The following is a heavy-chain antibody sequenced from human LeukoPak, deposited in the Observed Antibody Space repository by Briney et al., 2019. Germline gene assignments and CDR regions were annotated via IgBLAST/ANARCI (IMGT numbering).Heavy chain of an antibody. CDR1: GFTFSTYA. CDR3: AKVLYSGFPLYPFDS. D-gene: IGHD1-26*01. CDR2: ISYDGSSK. V-gene: IGHV3-30*18. Sequence: GGSLRLSCAASGFTFSTYAMHWVRQAPGKGLDWVAVISYDGSSKYYADSVKGRFTISRDNSKGTLYLQMNSLRTEDTAVYYCAKVLYSGFPLYPFDSWGQGSLVTVSS. J-gene: IGHJ4*02.